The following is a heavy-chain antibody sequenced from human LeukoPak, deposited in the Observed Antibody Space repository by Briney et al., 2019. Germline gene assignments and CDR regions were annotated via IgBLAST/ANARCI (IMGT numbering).Heavy chain of an antibody. Sequence: GGSLRLSCAASGFTFSNYGMHWVRQAPGKGLEWVSAISGSGGSTYYADSVKGRFTISRDNSKNTLYLQMNSLRAEDTAVYYCAKDLVNYYGSGSYYNGWGQGTLVTVSS. D-gene: IGHD3-10*01. CDR1: GFTFSNYG. CDR3: AKDLVNYYGSGSYYNG. J-gene: IGHJ4*02. V-gene: IGHV3-23*01. CDR2: ISGSGGST.